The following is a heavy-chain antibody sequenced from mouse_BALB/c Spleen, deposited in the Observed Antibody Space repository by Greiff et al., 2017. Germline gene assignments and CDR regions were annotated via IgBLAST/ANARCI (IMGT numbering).Heavy chain of an antibody. CDR3: ARCEVYFDV. CDR2: IDPANGNT. Sequence: VQLQQSGAELVKPGASVKLSCTASGFNIKDTYMHWVKQRPEQGLEWIGRIDPANGNTKYDPKFQGKATITADTSSNTAYLQISSLTSEDTAVYYCARCEVYFDVWGAGTTVTVSS. J-gene: IGHJ1*01. CDR1: GFNIKDTY. V-gene: IGHV14-3*02.